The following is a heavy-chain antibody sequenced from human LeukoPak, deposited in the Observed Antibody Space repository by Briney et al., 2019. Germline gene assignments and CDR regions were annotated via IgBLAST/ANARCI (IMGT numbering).Heavy chain of an antibody. V-gene: IGHV5-51*03. CDR3: ARDCSGDRCLDY. D-gene: IGHD2-15*01. CDR2: IYPGDSDT. CDR1: GYSFTDYW. Sequence: PGESLKISCKGSGYSFTDYWIGWVRHMPGKGLKWMGIIYPGDSDTRYSPSFQGQVTISADKSINTAYLQWSSLKASDTALYYCARDCSGDRCLDYWGQGTLVTVSS. J-gene: IGHJ4*02.